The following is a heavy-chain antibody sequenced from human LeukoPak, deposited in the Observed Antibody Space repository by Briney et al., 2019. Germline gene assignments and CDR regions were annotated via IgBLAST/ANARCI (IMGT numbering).Heavy chain of an antibody. Sequence: PSETLSLTCAVSGGSISSGAYSWSWIRQPPGKGLEWLGYIYHSGGAYYNPSLNSRVTISVDRSKNEFSLKLSSVTAADTAVYYCVSAYGSGSYYPLFDSWGQGTLVTVSS. CDR1: GGSISSGAYS. V-gene: IGHV4-30-2*01. CDR2: IYHSGGA. CDR3: VSAYGSGSYYPLFDS. D-gene: IGHD3-10*01. J-gene: IGHJ4*02.